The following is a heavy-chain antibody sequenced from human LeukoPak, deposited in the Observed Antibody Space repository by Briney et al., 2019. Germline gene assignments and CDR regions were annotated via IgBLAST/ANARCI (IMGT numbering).Heavy chain of an antibody. CDR2: IYYSGST. D-gene: IGHD3-22*01. Sequence: SETLSLTCTVSGGSISSYYWSWIRQPPGKGLEWIGYIYYSGSTNYNPSLKSRVTISVDTSKNQFSLKLSSVTAADTAVYYCARHLAPSSGYLTLDYWGQGTLVTVSS. J-gene: IGHJ4*02. CDR3: ARHLAPSSGYLTLDY. V-gene: IGHV4-59*08. CDR1: GGSISSYY.